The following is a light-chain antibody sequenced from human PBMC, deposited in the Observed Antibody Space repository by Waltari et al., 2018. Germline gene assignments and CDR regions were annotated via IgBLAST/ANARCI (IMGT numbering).Light chain of an antibody. V-gene: IGKV3-20*01. CDR3: QQYGSSPVT. CDR2: GAS. J-gene: IGKJ3*01. Sequence: EIVLTQSPGTLSLSPGGRATLSCRASQSVSSSYLAWYQQKPGQAPRLLIFGASNRATGIPDRFSGSGSGTDFTLTISRLEPEDFAMYYCQQYGSSPVTFGPGTKVDIK. CDR1: QSVSSSY.